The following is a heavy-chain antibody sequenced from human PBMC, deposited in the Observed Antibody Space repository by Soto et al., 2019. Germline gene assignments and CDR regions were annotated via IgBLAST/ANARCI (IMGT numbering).Heavy chain of an antibody. CDR1: GFTFSSYS. J-gene: IGHJ4*01. V-gene: IGHV3-30-3*01. CDR2: MSYDENSK. CDR3: VRGRTVNDHDDFDS. Sequence: QVQLVESGGGVVQPGRSLRLSCAASGFTFSSYSMHWVRQAPGKGLEWVAAMSYDENSKYFADSVKGRFTISRDNSKNTLSLQMNSLGPEDSSVYYCVRGRTVNDHDDFDSWGHGTLVNVSS. D-gene: IGHD3-16*01.